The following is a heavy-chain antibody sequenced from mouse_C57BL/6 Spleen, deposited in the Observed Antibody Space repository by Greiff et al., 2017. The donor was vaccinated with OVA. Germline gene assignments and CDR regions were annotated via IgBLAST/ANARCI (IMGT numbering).Heavy chain of an antibody. CDR2: ISSGGSYT. J-gene: IGHJ4*01. V-gene: IGHV5-6*01. D-gene: IGHD1-1*01. CDR1: GFTFSSYG. CDR3: ARPGITTVVAHYAMDY. Sequence: EVQGVESGGDLVKPGGSLKLSCAASGFTFSSYGMSWVRQTPDKRLEWVATISSGGSYTYYPDSVKGRFTIPRDNAKNTLYLQMSSLKSEDTAMYYCARPGITTVVAHYAMDYWGQGTSVTVSS.